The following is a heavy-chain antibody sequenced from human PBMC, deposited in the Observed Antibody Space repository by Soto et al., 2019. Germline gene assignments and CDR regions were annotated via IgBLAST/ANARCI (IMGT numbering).Heavy chain of an antibody. D-gene: IGHD6-19*01. CDR3: ARGGWYALDY. Sequence: GGSLRLSCAASGFTFSTYRMSWVRQAPGKGLEWVANIKQDGSEKYYVDSVKGRFTISRDNAKNSLYLQMNSLRAEDTAVYYCARGGWYALDYWGQGTPVTVSS. V-gene: IGHV3-7*01. J-gene: IGHJ4*02. CDR1: GFTFSTYR. CDR2: IKQDGSEK.